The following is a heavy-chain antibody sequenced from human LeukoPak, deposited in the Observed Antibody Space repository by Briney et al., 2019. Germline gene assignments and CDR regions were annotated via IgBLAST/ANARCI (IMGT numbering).Heavy chain of an antibody. V-gene: IGHV1-2*02. CDR1: GYTFTGYY. J-gene: IGHJ6*03. CDR2: IKPNSGGT. CDR3: ARDCHRLRFFVRPLYYMDV. D-gene: IGHD3-3*01. Sequence: ASVKVSCKASGYTFTGYYMHWVRQAPGQGLEWMGWIKPNSGGTNYAQKFQGRVTMTRDTSISTAYMELSRLRSDDTAVYYCARDCHRLRFFVRPLYYMDVWGKGTTVTVSS.